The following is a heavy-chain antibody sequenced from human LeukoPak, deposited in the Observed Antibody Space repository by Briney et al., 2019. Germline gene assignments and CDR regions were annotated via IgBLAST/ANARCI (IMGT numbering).Heavy chain of an antibody. CDR3: ARGLVRDFWGGYYYMDV. D-gene: IGHD3-3*01. V-gene: IGHV4-59*01. Sequence: ASETLSLTCTVSGGSISSYYWSWIRQPPGKGLEWIGYIYYSGSTNYNPSLKSRVTISVDTSKNQFSLKLSSVTAADTAVYYCARGLVRDFWGGYYYMDVWGKGTTVTVSS. CDR2: IYYSGST. CDR1: GGSISSYY. J-gene: IGHJ6*03.